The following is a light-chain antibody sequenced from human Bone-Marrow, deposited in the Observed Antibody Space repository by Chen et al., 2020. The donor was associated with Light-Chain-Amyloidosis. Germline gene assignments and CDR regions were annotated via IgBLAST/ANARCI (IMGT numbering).Light chain of an antibody. CDR1: SSNIGNNA. V-gene: IGLV1-36*01. Sequence: QSVLTQPPSVSEAPRQRVTISCSGSSSNIGNNAVNWYQQLPGKAPKLLIYYDDLLPSGVADRFAGSKSGTYSSRAIIGLQSEDEADYCCAAWDDSLNGPVFGGGTKLTVL. J-gene: IGLJ3*02. CDR3: AAWDDSLNGPV. CDR2: YDD.